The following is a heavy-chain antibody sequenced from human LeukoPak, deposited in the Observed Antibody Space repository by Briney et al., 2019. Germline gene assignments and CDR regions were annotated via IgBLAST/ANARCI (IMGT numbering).Heavy chain of an antibody. CDR2: IWYDGSNK. Sequence: PGGSLRLSCAASGFTFSSYGMHWVRQAPGKGLEWVAVIWYDGSNKYYADSVKGRFTISRDNSKNTLYRQMNSLRAEDTAVYYCARQPSFCGDYGFWFDPWGQGTLVTVSS. CDR1: GFTFSSYG. J-gene: IGHJ5*02. V-gene: IGHV3-33*01. D-gene: IGHD4-17*01. CDR3: ARQPSFCGDYGFWFDP.